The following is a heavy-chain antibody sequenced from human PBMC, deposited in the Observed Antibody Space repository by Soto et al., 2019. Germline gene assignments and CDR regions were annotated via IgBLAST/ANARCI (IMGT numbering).Heavy chain of an antibody. CDR3: ARDRGERYFDWLSKTIYSDYGMDV. Sequence: PSETLSLTCTVSGGSISSYYWSWIRQPPGKGLEWIGYIYYSGSTNYNPSLKSRVTISVDTSKNQFSLKLSSVTAADTAVYYCARDRGERYFDWLSKTIYSDYGMDVWGQGTTVTVSS. D-gene: IGHD3-9*01. CDR1: GGSISSYY. CDR2: IYYSGST. J-gene: IGHJ6*02. V-gene: IGHV4-59*01.